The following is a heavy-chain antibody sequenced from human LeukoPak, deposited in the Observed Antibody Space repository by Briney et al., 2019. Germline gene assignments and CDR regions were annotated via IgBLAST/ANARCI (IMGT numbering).Heavy chain of an antibody. D-gene: IGHD1-26*01. CDR1: GFTFSRYA. J-gene: IGHJ6*03. CDR3: ARDPYSGAYGNTYYYFMDV. V-gene: IGHV3-21*01. CDR2: IASSGNYI. Sequence: VGSLRLSCAASGFTFSRYAMNWVRQTPGKGLEWVSSIASSGNYIYYADSVKGRFTMSRDNAKNSLYLLMNSLTAEDTAVYYCARDPYSGAYGNTYYYFMDVWGKGTTVTISS.